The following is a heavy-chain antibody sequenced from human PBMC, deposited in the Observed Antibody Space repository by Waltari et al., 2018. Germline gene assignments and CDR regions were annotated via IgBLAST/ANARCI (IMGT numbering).Heavy chain of an antibody. CDR3: AKDRRQQPVYWFLDL. CDR1: GFNFDYYA. V-gene: IGHV3-9*01. CDR2: ISWNGGNI. D-gene: IGHD6-13*01. J-gene: IGHJ2*01. Sequence: EVQLVESGGGLVQPGRSLKLSCAASGFNFDYYAMHWVRQIPGKGREWGSGISWNGGNIGYADSVKGRFTISRDNAENSLYLQMNSLTDDDTALYYCAKDRRQQPVYWFLDLWGRGTLVAVSS.